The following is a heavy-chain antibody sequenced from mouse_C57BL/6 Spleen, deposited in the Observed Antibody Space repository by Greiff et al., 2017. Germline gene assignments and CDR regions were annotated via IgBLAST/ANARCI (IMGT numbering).Heavy chain of an antibody. D-gene: IGHD1-1*01. V-gene: IGHV1-76*01. J-gene: IGHJ1*03. CDR2: IYPGSGNT. CDR3: ARGTYYYGSSWYFDV. Sequence: QVQLKESGAELVRPGASVKLSCKASGYTFTDYYINWVKQRPGQGLEWIARIYPGSGNTYYNEKFKGKATLTAEKSSSTAYMQLSSLTSEDSAVYFCARGTYYYGSSWYFDVWGTGTTVTVSS. CDR1: GYTFTDYY.